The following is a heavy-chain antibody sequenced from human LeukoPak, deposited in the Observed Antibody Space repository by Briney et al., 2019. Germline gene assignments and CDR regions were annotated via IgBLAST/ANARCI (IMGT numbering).Heavy chain of an antibody. V-gene: IGHV4-59*01. J-gene: IGHJ4*02. CDR3: ARVPAAREPIAY. CDR2: IYYSGST. CDR1: GGSISSYY. Sequence: SETLSLTCTVSGGSISSYYWSWIRQPPGKGLEWIGYIYYSGSTNYIPSLKSRVTISLVRSKNQFSLKLSSVTAADTAVYYWARVPAAREPIAYWGQGTLVTVSS. D-gene: IGHD2-2*01.